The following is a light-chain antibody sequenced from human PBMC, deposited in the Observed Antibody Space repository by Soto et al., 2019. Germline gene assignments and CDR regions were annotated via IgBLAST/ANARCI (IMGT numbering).Light chain of an antibody. CDR3: QHYNNWPQST. CDR2: GAS. J-gene: IGKJ1*01. Sequence: EIVMTQSPATLSVSPGERATLSCRASQSVSTNLAWYQQKPGQAPRLLIYGASTRATGIPARFSGSGSGRECTPSLTTLPSEDFAIYYCQHYNNWPQSTFGQGTKVEIK. V-gene: IGKV3-15*01. CDR1: QSVSTN.